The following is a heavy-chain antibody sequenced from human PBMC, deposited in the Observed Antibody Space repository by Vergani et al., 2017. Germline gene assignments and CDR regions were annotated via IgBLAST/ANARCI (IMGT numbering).Heavy chain of an antibody. D-gene: IGHD1-26*01. CDR2: IYYSGFT. CDR3: ARYSGGDSEYFQN. V-gene: IGHV4-30-4*01. Sequence: QVQLQESGPGLVKPSQTLSLTCTVSGSSISSDNYYWSWIRQPPGKGLEWIGYIYYSGFTYYNPSLKSRVSISVDTSKNQFSLKLSSVTAADTAVYYCARYSGGDSEYFQNWGQGTLVTVSS. CDR1: GSSISSDNYY. J-gene: IGHJ1*01.